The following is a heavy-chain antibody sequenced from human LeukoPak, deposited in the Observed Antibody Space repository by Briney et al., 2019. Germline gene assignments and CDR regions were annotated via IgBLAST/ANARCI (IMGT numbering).Heavy chain of an antibody. Sequence: GASVKVSCKASGYTFTSYDINWVRQATGQGLEWMGWMNPSSGNTGYAQKFQGRVTMTRNTSISTAYMELSSLRSEDTAVYYCARSSSYCGGDCYSKWGQGTLVTVSS. CDR3: ARSSSYCGGDCYSK. CDR2: MNPSSGNT. J-gene: IGHJ4*02. D-gene: IGHD2-21*02. V-gene: IGHV1-8*01. CDR1: GYTFTSYD.